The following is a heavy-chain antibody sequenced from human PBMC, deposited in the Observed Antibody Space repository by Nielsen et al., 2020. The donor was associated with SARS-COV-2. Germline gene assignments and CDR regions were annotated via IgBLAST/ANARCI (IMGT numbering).Heavy chain of an antibody. J-gene: IGHJ4*02. V-gene: IGHV4-59*01. CDR3: ARAARITIFGVVTHFDY. D-gene: IGHD3-3*01. CDR1: GGSISRYY. CDR2: IHDSGTT. Sequence: SETLSLTCTVSGGSISRYYWSWIRQPPGKGLEWIGYIHDSGTTNYSPSLKSRVSISLDTSKNQFSLNLRSVTAADSAVYYCARAARITIFGVVTHFDYWGQGTLVTVSS.